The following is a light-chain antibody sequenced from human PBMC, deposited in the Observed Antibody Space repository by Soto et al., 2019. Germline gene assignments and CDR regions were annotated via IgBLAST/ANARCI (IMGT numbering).Light chain of an antibody. CDR3: QQVYYFPQT. J-gene: IGKJ1*01. CDR1: QDIGSW. CDR2: TAS. Sequence: DIQMTQSPSSVSASAGERVTISCRASQDIGSWLAWYQQSPGEAPKLLLYTASSLESGVRSRFSGSGSGTDFTLTISSLQPEDVATYYCQQVYYFPQTFGRGTKVEIK. V-gene: IGKV1-12*01.